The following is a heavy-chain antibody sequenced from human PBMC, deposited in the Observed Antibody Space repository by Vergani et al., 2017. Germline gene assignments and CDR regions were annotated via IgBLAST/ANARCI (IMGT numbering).Heavy chain of an antibody. D-gene: IGHD2/OR15-2a*01. V-gene: IGHV3-23*01. CDR3: VKEKIDLGSYFFDS. CDR2: ISASDGNT. CDR1: GFIFSSYA. J-gene: IGHJ4*01. Sequence: EVQLLESGGALVQPGKSLRLSCAASGFIFSSYAMTWVRQAPGKGLEWVSSISASDGNTYYADSVKGRVTISRDNSKNTVFLQMHSLRAEDTAIYYCVKEKIDLGSYFFDSWGHGILVTVSS.